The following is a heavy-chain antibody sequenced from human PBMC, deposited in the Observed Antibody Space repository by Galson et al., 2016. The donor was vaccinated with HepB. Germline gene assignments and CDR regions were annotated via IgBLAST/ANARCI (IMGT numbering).Heavy chain of an antibody. Sequence: SLRLSCAASGFTFDDYGLRWVRPAPGKGLEWVSGINWNGGSTGYADSVKGRFTISRDNAKNSLYLQMNSLRAEDTALYYCARGMSHDYGVSADYWGQGTLVTVSS. J-gene: IGHJ4*02. CDR2: INWNGGST. CDR3: ARGMSHDYGVSADY. CDR1: GFTFDDYG. D-gene: IGHD4-17*01. V-gene: IGHV3-20*04.